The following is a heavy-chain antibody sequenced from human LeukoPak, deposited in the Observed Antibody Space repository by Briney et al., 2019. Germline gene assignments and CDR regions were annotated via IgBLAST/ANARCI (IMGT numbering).Heavy chain of an antibody. D-gene: IGHD3-22*01. J-gene: IGHJ4*02. CDR2: ISDDGSIT. V-gene: IGHV3-74*03. CDR1: GFTFSRDW. CDR3: ARRYYETNVYDRHFDH. Sequence: GGSLRLSCAASGFTFSRDWMHWVRQAPGKGPVWVSRISDDGSITTYADCVKGRFTISRDNAKSTMFLQMNSLRAEDTAVYFCARRYYETNVYDRHFDHWGQGILVTVSS.